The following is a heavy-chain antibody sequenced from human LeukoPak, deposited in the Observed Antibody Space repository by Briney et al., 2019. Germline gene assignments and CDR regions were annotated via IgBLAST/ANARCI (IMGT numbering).Heavy chain of an antibody. CDR2: ISGSGGST. V-gene: IGHV3-23*01. CDR1: GFIFSTFE. J-gene: IGHJ6*02. Sequence: PGGSLRLSCAASGFIFSTFELNWVRQAPGKGLEWVSAISGSGGSTYYADSVKGRFTISRDNSKNTLYLQMNSLRAEDTAVYYCAKDQTLYYYYGMDVWGQGTTVTVSS. CDR3: AKDQTLYYYYGMDV.